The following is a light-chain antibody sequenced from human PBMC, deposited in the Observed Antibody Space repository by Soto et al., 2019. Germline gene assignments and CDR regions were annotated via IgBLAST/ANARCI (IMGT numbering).Light chain of an antibody. Sequence: EIVMTQSPATLSLSPGERATLSCRASQSVNSNLAWYQQKAGQAPRLLIYGTSTRATGIPARFSGSGSGTDFTLTISSLQFEDFAVYYCQQYSYWPRTFGQGTKVDIK. J-gene: IGKJ1*01. CDR3: QQYSYWPRT. CDR1: QSVNSN. V-gene: IGKV3-15*01. CDR2: GTS.